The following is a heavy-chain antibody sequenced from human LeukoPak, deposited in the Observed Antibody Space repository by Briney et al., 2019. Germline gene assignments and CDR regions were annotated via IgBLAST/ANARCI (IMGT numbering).Heavy chain of an antibody. CDR1: GYTFTSYY. Sequence: ASVKVSCKASGYTFTSYYMHWVRQAPGQGLEWMGIINPSGGSTSYAQKFQGRVTMTRGTSTSTVYMELSSLRSEDTAVYYCARGASLAAWELSRGGWFDPWGQGTLVTVSS. CDR2: INPSGGST. CDR3: ARGASLAAWELSRGGWFDP. J-gene: IGHJ5*02. D-gene: IGHD1-26*01. V-gene: IGHV1-46*01.